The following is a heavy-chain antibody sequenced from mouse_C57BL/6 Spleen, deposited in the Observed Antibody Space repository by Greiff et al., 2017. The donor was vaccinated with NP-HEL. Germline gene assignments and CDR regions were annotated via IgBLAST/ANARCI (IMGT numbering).Heavy chain of an antibody. V-gene: IGHV1-19*01. CDR3: ARAYYSTPWFAY. CDR2: INPYNGGT. J-gene: IGHJ3*01. D-gene: IGHD2-5*01. CDR1: GYTFTDYY. Sequence: VQLQQSGPVLVKPGASVKMSCKASGYTFTDYYMNWVKQSHGKSLEWIGVINPYNGGTSYNQKFKGKATLTVDKSSSTAYMELNSLTSEDSAVYYCARAYYSTPWFAYWGQGTLVTVSA.